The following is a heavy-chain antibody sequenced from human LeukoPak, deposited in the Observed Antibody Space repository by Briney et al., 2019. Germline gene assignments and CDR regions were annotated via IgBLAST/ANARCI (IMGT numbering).Heavy chain of an antibody. D-gene: IGHD7-27*01. CDR2: MSPNSGHT. CDR3: ARGPPNWGYDY. Sequence: ASVKVSCKASGYTFTSYDINWVRQVTGQGLEWMGWMSPNSGHTGYAQKFQGRVTMTRSTSMSTAYMELSSLKSEGTAVYFCARGPPNWGYDYWGQGTLVTVSS. V-gene: IGHV1-8*01. J-gene: IGHJ4*02. CDR1: GYTFTSYD.